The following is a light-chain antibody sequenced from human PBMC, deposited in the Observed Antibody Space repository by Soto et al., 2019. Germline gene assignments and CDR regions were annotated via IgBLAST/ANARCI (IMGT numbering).Light chain of an antibody. CDR1: TSDVGGYNY. CDR3: SSYTGSSAVL. J-gene: IGLJ2*01. CDR2: DVT. Sequence: QSALTQPASVSGFPGQSITISCTGTTSDVGGYNYVSWYQHHPGRAPKLLIYDVTNRPSGVSNRFSGSKSGNTASLTSSGLQAEDEADYYCSSYTGSSAVLFGGGTKVTVL. V-gene: IGLV2-14*03.